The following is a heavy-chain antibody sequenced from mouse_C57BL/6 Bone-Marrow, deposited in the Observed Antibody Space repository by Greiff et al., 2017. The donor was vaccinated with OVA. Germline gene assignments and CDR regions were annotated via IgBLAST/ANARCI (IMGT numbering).Heavy chain of an antibody. CDR3: ALTGPYAMEY. J-gene: IGHJ4*01. CDR1: GFTFSDYY. Sequence: EVMLVESGGGLVQPGGSLKLSCAASGFTFSDYYMYWVRQTPEKRLEWVAYISNGGGSTYYPDTVKGRFTISRDNAKNTLYLQMSRLKSEDTAMYYCALTGPYAMEYWGQGTTVTAAS. D-gene: IGHD4-1*01. V-gene: IGHV5-12*01. CDR2: ISNGGGST.